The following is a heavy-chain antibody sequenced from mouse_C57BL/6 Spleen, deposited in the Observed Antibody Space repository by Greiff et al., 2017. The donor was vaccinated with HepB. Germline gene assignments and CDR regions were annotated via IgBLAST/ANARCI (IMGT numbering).Heavy chain of an antibody. CDR2: IDPSDSET. CDR3: VSYGSSYRYFDV. Sequence: QVQLQQPGAELVRPGSSVKLSCKASGYTFTSYWMHWVKQRPIQGLEWIGNIDPSDSETHYNQKFKDKATLTVDKSSSTASMQLSSLTSEDSAVYYCVSYGSSYRYFDVWGTGTTVTVSS. D-gene: IGHD1-1*01. J-gene: IGHJ1*03. CDR1: GYTFTSYW. V-gene: IGHV1-52*01.